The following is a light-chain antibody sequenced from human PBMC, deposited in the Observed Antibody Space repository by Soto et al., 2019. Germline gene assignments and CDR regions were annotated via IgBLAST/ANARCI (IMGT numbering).Light chain of an antibody. CDR1: MTITSW. V-gene: IGKV1-12*01. Sequence: IQMTQSPSSVPASVGDGLSLTCRGSMTITSWVAWYQQVPGKAPKLLIYDASILQTGVPSRFSGSGSGTDFTLTINSLQPEDFATYYCQQSKSFPVTFGQGTRLEIK. J-gene: IGKJ5*01. CDR2: DAS. CDR3: QQSKSFPVT.